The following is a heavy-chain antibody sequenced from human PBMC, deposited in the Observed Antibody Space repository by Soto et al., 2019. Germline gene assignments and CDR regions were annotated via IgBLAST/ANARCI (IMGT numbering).Heavy chain of an antibody. CDR2: IYYSGST. CDR1: GGSISSYY. V-gene: IGHV4-59*01. D-gene: IGHD3-22*01. J-gene: IGHJ6*02. Sequence: PSETLSLTCTVSGGSISSYYWSWIRQPQGKGLEWIGYIYYSGSTNYNPSLKSRVTISVDTSKNQFSLKLSSVTAADTAVYYCARVYSSGYYYYYYGMDVWGQGTTVTVSS. CDR3: ARVYSSGYYYYYYGMDV.